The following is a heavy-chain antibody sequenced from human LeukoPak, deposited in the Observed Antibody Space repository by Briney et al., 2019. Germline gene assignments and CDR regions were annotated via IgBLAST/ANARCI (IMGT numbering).Heavy chain of an antibody. CDR3: ARDQKYSGTWYRVGYFDL. CDR1: GFTFSSHS. J-gene: IGHJ2*01. D-gene: IGHD6-13*01. CDR2: ISSSSSTI. V-gene: IGHV3-48*02. Sequence: GGSLRLSCAASGFTFSSHSMNWVRQAPGKGLEWVSYISSSSSTIYYADSVKGRFAISRDNAKNSLYLQMNSLRDEDTAVYYCARDQKYSGTWYRVGYFDLWGRGTLVTVSS.